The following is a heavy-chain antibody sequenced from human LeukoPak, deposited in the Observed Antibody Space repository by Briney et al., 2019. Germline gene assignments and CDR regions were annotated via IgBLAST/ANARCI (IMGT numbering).Heavy chain of an antibody. CDR3: ARHYYGDYYFDY. Sequence: GGSLRLSCAASGFTFTSYSMNWVRQAPGKGLEWVSYISSTSSTTYYADSVKGRFTISRDNAKSSLYLQMNSLGAEDTAVYYCARHYYGDYYFDYWGQGTLVTVSS. CDR1: GFTFTSYS. D-gene: IGHD4-17*01. J-gene: IGHJ4*02. V-gene: IGHV3-48*01. CDR2: ISSTSSTT.